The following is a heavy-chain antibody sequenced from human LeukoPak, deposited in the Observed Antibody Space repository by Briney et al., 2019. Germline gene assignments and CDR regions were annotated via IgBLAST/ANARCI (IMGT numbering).Heavy chain of an antibody. CDR2: IIPIFGIS. CDR1: GCTFSSYA. CDR3: ASRYCGGDCYPTRHLDI. D-gene: IGHD2-21*02. J-gene: IGHJ3*02. Sequence: SVKVSCKAPGCTFSSYAFSWVRQAPGQGLEWMGGIIPIFGISNYAQKFQGRVTIPADKSTSTAYVELSSLRSEDTAVYYCASRYCGGDCYPTRHLDIWREGTMVTVPS. V-gene: IGHV1-69*17.